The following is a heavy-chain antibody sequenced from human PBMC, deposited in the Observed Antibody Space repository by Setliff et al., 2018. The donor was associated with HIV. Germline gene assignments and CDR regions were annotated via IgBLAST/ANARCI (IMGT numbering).Heavy chain of an antibody. CDR3: AKEGYCSGGSCYSPNAFCDY. V-gene: IGHV3-23*01. J-gene: IGHJ4*02. Sequence: PGESLRLSCAASGFTFSSYAMSWVRQAPGKGLEWVSAISGSGGSTYYADSVKGRFTISRDNSKNTLYRQMNSLRAEDTAVYYCAKEGYCSGGSCYSPNAFCDYWGQGTLVTV. CDR2: ISGSGGST. CDR1: GFTFSSYA. D-gene: IGHD2-15*01.